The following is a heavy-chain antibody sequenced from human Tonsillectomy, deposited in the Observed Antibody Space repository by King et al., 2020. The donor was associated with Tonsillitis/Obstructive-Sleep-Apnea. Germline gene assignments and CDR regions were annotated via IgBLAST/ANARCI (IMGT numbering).Heavy chain of an antibody. J-gene: IGHJ6*02. CDR2: ISYDGRHK. CDR3: ARDLSPYGDYPFTLHDHGMDV. CDR1: GFTFRSYA. V-gene: IGHV3-30*04. D-gene: IGHD4-17*01. Sequence: VQLVESGGGVVQPGRSLRLPCAASGFTFRSYAMHWVRQAPGKGLQWVAVISYDGRHKYYEDSVKGRFTISRDNSKNTLYLQMNSLRAEDTAMYYCARDLSPYGDYPFTLHDHGMDVGGQGTTVTVSS.